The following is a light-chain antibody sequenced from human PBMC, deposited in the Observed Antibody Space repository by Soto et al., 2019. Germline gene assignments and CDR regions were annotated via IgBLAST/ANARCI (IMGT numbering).Light chain of an antibody. J-gene: IGKJ1*01. Sequence: EIVMTPSQATLSVSPGERANLSCRSSQSVSSNLAWYQQKPGQAPRLLIYGASTRATGIPARFSGSGSGTEFTLTISGLQSEDFAVYYCQQYNNWPPWTFGQGTKVAIK. CDR2: GAS. V-gene: IGKV3-15*01. CDR3: QQYNNWPPWT. CDR1: QSVSSN.